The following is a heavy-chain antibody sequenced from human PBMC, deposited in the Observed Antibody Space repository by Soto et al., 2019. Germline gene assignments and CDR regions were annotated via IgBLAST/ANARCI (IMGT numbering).Heavy chain of an antibody. J-gene: IGHJ3*02. CDR1: GFTFDDYA. D-gene: IGHD2-2*02. V-gene: IGHV3-9*01. CDR2: ISWNSGSI. CDR3: AKDLRYCSSTSCYIRGDAFDI. Sequence: EVQLVESGGGLVQPGRSLRLSCAASGFTFDDYAMHWVRQAPGKGLEWVSGISWNSGSICYADSVKGRFTISRDNAKNSLYLQMNSLRAEDTALYYCAKDLRYCSSTSCYIRGDAFDIWGQGTMVTVSS.